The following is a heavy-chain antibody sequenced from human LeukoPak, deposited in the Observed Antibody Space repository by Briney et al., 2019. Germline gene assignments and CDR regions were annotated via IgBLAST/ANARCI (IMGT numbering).Heavy chain of an antibody. J-gene: IGHJ4*02. CDR1: GFTFSDFT. CDR3: AKVTYGSGTYGAFDY. CDR2: ISSSSSSYI. V-gene: IGHV3-21*04. D-gene: IGHD3-10*01. Sequence: GGSLRLSCAGSGFTFSDFTMNWVRQAPGKGLEGVSCISSSSSSYIYYADSVRGRFTISRDNAKNSLYLQMNSLRAEDTAVYYCAKVTYGSGTYGAFDYWGQGTLVTVSS.